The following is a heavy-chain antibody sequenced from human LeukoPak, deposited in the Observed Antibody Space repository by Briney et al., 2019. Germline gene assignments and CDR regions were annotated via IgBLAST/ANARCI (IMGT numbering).Heavy chain of an antibody. CDR1: GFTFSSYT. CDR2: ITTSDGNT. D-gene: IGHD7-27*01. CDR3: AKDGGLWVSAHWGDS. V-gene: IGHV3-23*01. Sequence: PGGSLRLSREASGFTFSSYTMSWVRQAPGKGLEWVSTITTSDGNTYYAGSVKGRFTASRDNSKNTLFLQMNSLRAEDTAVYYCAKDGGLWVSAHWGDSWGRGTLVTVSS. J-gene: IGHJ4*02.